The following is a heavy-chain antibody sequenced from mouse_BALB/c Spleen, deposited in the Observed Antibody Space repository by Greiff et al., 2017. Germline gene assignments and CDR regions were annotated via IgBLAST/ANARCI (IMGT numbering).Heavy chain of an antibody. J-gene: IGHJ3*01. Sequence: EVMLVESGGGLVQPGGSLKLSCAASGFTFSSYGMSWVRQTPDKRLELVATINSNGGSTYYPDSVKGRFTISRDNAKNTLYLQMSSLKSEDTAMYYCARWGGNSWFAYWGQGTLVTVSA. CDR3: ARWGGNSWFAY. CDR2: INSNGGST. CDR1: GFTFSSYG. D-gene: IGHD2-1*01. V-gene: IGHV5-6-3*01.